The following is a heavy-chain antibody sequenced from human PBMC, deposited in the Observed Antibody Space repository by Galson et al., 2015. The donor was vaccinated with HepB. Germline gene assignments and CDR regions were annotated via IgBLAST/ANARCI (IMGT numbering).Heavy chain of an antibody. V-gene: IGHV3-23*01. CDR2: ISGSGGST. J-gene: IGHJ1*01. Sequence: SLRLSCAASGFTFTSYAMSWVRQAPGKGLAWVSTISGSGGSTYYADSAKDRVTISRDSSENTLYLQMNSLRADDTAVYYCAKDTAYMTTFDGVIVERRGLDHCGPGPVVTVAS. CDR3: AKDTAYMTTFDGVIVERRGLDH. CDR1: GFTFTSYA. D-gene: IGHD3-16*02.